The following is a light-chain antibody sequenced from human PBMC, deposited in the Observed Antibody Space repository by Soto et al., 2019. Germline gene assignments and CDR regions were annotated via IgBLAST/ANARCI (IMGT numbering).Light chain of an antibody. Sequence: DIQMTQSPSTLSASVGDRVTITCRASQSISNRLAWYQQKPGKAPKVLIYDASSLESGVPSRFGGGGSGTDFILTTSRLQPDDFASYCYQHYGGMLTFGQGTKVEMK. CDR2: DAS. CDR3: QHYGGMLT. V-gene: IGKV1-5*01. CDR1: QSISNR. J-gene: IGKJ1*01.